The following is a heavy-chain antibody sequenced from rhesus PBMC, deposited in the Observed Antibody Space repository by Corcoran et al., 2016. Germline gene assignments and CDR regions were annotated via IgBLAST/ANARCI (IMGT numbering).Heavy chain of an antibody. D-gene: IGHD6-31*01. CDR2: IGGSSGST. J-gene: IGHJ4*01. CDR3: AREGAAAEVY. CDR1: GYSISSGYG. Sequence: QVQLQESGPGLVKPSETLSLTCAVSGYSISSGYGWSWIRQPPGKGLEWIGDIGGSSGSTNYNPSLKSRITISKDTSKNQFSLKLSSVTAADTAVYYCAREGAAAEVYWGQGVLVTVSS. V-gene: IGHV4-127*01.